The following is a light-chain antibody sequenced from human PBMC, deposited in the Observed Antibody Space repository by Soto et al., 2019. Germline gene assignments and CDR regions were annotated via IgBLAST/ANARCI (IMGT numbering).Light chain of an antibody. CDR3: QQGDSFPIT. V-gene: IGKV1-12*01. Sequence: DIQMTQSPSSVSASVGDRVTITCRASQSIGSWLAWYQQKPGTVPKLLIYAASSLQSGVPSRFSGSGAGTEFTLTITSLQTEDFGTYYCQQGDSFPITFGQGTRLAIK. CDR1: QSIGSW. CDR2: AAS. J-gene: IGKJ5*01.